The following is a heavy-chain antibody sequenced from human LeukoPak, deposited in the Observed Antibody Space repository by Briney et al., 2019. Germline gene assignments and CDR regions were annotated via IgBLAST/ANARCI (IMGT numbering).Heavy chain of an antibody. CDR1: GYTFTGYY. V-gene: IGHV1-2*02. CDR3: ARVRGGYDSSGYPHDAFDI. CDR2: INPNSGGT. D-gene: IGHD3-22*01. J-gene: IGHJ3*02. Sequence: GASVKVSCKASGYTFTGYYMHWVRQAPGQGLEWMGWINPNSGGTNYAQKFQGRVTMTRDTPISTAYMELSRLRSDDTAVYYCARVRGGYDSSGYPHDAFDIWGQGTMVTVSS.